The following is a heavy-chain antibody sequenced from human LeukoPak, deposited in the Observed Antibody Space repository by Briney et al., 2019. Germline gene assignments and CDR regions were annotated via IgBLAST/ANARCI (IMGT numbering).Heavy chain of an antibody. J-gene: IGHJ5*02. D-gene: IGHD2-21*02. CDR2: IYYIGRT. Sequence: SETLSLTCTVSGGSISSSSYYWGWIRQSPGRGLEWIGSIYYIGRTYYNPSLKSRITISVDTSKNQFSLKVSSVTAADTAVYYWAKNKFTAGFAPWGQGTLVTASP. CDR1: GGSISSSSYY. CDR3: AKNKFTAGFAP. V-gene: IGHV4-39*07.